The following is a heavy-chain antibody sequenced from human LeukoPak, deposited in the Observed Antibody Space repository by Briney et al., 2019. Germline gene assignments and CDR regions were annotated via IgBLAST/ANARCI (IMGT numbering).Heavy chain of an antibody. CDR1: GYTFTGYY. CDR3: ARDEGRGYMDV. D-gene: IGHD6-25*01. V-gene: IGHV1-18*04. J-gene: IGHJ6*04. CDR2: ISAYNGHT. Sequence: ASVKVSCKASGYTFTGYYMHWVRQAPGQGLEWMGWISAYNGHTNYAQKVQGRVTMTTDTSTSTAYMELRNLRSDDTAVYYCARDEGRGYMDVWGKGTTVTVSS.